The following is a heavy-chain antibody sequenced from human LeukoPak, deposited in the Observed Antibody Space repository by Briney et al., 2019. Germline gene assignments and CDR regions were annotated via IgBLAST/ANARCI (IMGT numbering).Heavy chain of an antibody. CDR3: ARDLKSGSGSYWLGYFDY. CDR1: GGSFSGYY. D-gene: IGHD3-10*01. J-gene: IGHJ4*02. V-gene: IGHV4-34*01. CDR2: INHSGST. Sequence: PSETLSLTCAVYGGSFSGYYWSWIRQPPGKGLEWIGEINHSGSTNYNPSLKSRLTISVDTSKNQFSLNLRYVTATDTAVYYCARDLKSGSGSYWLGYFDYWGQGTLVTVSS.